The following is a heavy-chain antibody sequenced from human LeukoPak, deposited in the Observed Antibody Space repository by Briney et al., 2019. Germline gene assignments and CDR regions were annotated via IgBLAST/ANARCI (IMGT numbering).Heavy chain of an antibody. CDR2: ISSSSSYI. J-gene: IGHJ6*03. CDR1: GFTFSSYS. V-gene: IGHV3-21*01. CDR3: ARGRYCSSTSCWGYYYYYYMDV. D-gene: IGHD2-2*01. Sequence: AGGSLRLSCAASGFTFSSYSMNWVRQAPGKGLEWVSSISSSSSYIYYADSVKGRFTISRDNAKNSLYLQMNSLRAKDTAVYYCARGRYCSSTSCWGYYYYYYMDVWGKGTTVTVSS.